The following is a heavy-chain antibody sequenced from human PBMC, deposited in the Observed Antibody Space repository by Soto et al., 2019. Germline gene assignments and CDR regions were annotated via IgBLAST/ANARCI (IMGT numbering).Heavy chain of an antibody. CDR3: AREGRDGTFFDY. CDR2: IIPIFGTA. V-gene: IGHV1-69*13. D-gene: IGHD3-10*01. Sequence: GASVKVSCKASGGTFSSYAISWARQAPGQGLEWMGGIIPIFGTANYAQKFQGRVTITADESTSTAYMELSSLRSEDTAVYYCAREGRDGTFFDYWGQGTLVTVSS. CDR1: GGTFSSYA. J-gene: IGHJ4*02.